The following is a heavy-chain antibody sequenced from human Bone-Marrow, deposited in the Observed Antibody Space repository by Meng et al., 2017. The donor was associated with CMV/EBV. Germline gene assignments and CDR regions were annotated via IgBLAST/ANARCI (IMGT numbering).Heavy chain of an antibody. CDR1: GFTFSSYS. V-gene: IGHV3-21*04. J-gene: IGHJ4*02. Sequence: GESLKISCAASGFTFSSYSMNWVRQAPGKGLEWVSAICSSSSYIYYADSVKGRFTISRDLSKNTLYLQMNSLRAEDTAVYYCAKVAIDGVKAPDYWGQGTLVTVSS. CDR2: ICSSSSYI. D-gene: IGHD3-3*01. CDR3: AKVAIDGVKAPDY.